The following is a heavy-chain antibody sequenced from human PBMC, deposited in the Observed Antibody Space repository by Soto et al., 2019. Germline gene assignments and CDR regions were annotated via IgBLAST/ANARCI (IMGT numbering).Heavy chain of an antibody. CDR3: ARGRMQWSIGGGWFDP. D-gene: IGHD6-19*01. Sequence: QVQLQQWGAGLLKPSETLSLTCAVYGGSFSGYYWSWIRQPPGKGLEWLGEINHSGSTNYNPSLKSRVTISVDPPKNQFSLKLSSVTAADTAVYYCARGRMQWSIGGGWFDPWGQGTLVTVSS. J-gene: IGHJ5*02. V-gene: IGHV4-34*01. CDR1: GGSFSGYY. CDR2: INHSGST.